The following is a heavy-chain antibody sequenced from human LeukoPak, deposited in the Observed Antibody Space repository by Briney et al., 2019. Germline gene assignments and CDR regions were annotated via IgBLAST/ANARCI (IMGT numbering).Heavy chain of an antibody. CDR2: IYFTGST. D-gene: IGHD3-10*01. V-gene: IGHV4-39*07. J-gene: IGHJ4*02. Sequence: SETLSLTCSVSGGSIRTTSYYWGWIRQPPGRGLEWIGTIYFTGSTSHNPSLKSRVTMSVDLSKNEFSLNLSSVTAADTAVYYCARGGSYWDIWGQGSLVTVSS. CDR3: ARGGSYWDI. CDR1: GGSIRTTSYY.